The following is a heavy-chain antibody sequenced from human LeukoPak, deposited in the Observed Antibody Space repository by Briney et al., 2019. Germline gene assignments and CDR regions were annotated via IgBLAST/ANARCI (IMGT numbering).Heavy chain of an antibody. D-gene: IGHD3-22*01. J-gene: IGHJ4*02. CDR3: AKDQKNYYDNTGLDY. CDR2: ISGSGGSAGST. V-gene: IGHV3-23*01. Sequence: GGSLRLSCAASGFTFSSYAMSWVRQAPGKGLEWVSAISGSGGSAGSTYYADSVKGRFTISRDNSKNTLYLQMNSLRAEDTALYYSAKDQKNYYDNTGLDYWGQGTLVTVSS. CDR1: GFTFSSYA.